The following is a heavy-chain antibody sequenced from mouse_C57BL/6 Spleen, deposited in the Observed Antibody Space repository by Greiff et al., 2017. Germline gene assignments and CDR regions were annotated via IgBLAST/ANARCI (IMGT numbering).Heavy chain of an antibody. Sequence: QVQLKASGPELVKPGASVKISCKASGYAFSSSWMNWVKQRPGKGLEWIGRIYPGDGDTNYNGKFKGKATLTADKSSSTAYMQLSSLTSEDSAVYFCASLLRESYWGQGTLVTVSA. D-gene: IGHD1-1*01. CDR2: IYPGDGDT. V-gene: IGHV1-82*01. CDR1: GYAFSSSW. J-gene: IGHJ3*01. CDR3: ASLLRESY.